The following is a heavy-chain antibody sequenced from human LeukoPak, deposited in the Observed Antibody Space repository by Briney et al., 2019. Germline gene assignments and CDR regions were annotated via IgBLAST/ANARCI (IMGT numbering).Heavy chain of an antibody. CDR2: INTNNGNT. Sequence: ASAKVSCKASGYIFTSYGLSWVRQAPGQGLECMGWINTNNGNTNYAQKLQDRVAMTTDTSTSTAYLELRSLRSDDTAVYYCARHASGSSAFDIWGQGTMITVSS. V-gene: IGHV1-18*04. CDR3: ARHASGSSAFDI. CDR1: GYIFTSYG. D-gene: IGHD3-10*01. J-gene: IGHJ3*02.